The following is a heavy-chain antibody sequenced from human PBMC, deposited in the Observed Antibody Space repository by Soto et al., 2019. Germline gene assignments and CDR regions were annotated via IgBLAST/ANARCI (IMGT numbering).Heavy chain of an antibody. D-gene: IGHD3-3*01. CDR2: ISAYNGNT. J-gene: IGHJ3*02. Sequence: QVQLVQSGAEVKKPGASVKVSCNASGYTFTSYGISWVRQAPGQGLEWMGWISAYNGNTNYAQKLQGRVTMTTDTSTSTAYMELRSLRSDDTAVYYCARSYYNFWGGYYDAFDIWGQGTMVTVSS. CDR1: GYTFTSYG. CDR3: ARSYYNFWGGYYDAFDI. V-gene: IGHV1-18*01.